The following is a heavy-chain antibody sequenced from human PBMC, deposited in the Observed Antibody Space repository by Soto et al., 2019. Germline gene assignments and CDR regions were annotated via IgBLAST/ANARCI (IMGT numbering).Heavy chain of an antibody. Sequence: SCKASGYNFTNYGISWVRQAPGKGLEWVSDINNSGHYTYYADSVKGRFTISRDNSKNTMFLQMNNLRVEDTAMYYCARRPDAFDIWGQGTMVTVSS. J-gene: IGHJ3*02. CDR3: ARRPDAFDI. CDR2: INNSGHYT. CDR1: GYNFTNYG. V-gene: IGHV3-23*01.